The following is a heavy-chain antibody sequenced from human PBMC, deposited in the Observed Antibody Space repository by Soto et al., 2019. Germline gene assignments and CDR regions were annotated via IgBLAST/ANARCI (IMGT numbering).Heavy chain of an antibody. CDR3: ARGHYYDSSGYYYYFDY. CDR1: GGSFSGYY. D-gene: IGHD3-22*01. Sequence: GSLRLSCAVYGGSFSGYYWSWIRQPPGKGLEWIGEINHSGSTNYNPSLKSRVTISVDTSKNQFSLKLSSVTAADTAVYYCARGHYYDSSGYYYYFDYWGQGTLVTVSS. CDR2: INHSGST. J-gene: IGHJ4*02. V-gene: IGHV4-34*01.